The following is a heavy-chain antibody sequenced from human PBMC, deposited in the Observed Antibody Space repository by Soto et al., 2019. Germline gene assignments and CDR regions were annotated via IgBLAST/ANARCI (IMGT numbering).Heavy chain of an antibody. D-gene: IGHD6-13*01. CDR1: GGSFSGYY. Sequence: QVQLQQWGAGLLKPSETLSLTCGVYGGSFSGYYWNWIRQPPGKGLEWIGESNPSGGTTYNPSLKSRVTISADTSKNQFSLKLSSVTAADTAVYYCARVRASRGQRDLDFWGQGTLVTVSS. CDR2: SNPSGGT. V-gene: IGHV4-34*01. CDR3: ARVRASRGQRDLDF. J-gene: IGHJ4*02.